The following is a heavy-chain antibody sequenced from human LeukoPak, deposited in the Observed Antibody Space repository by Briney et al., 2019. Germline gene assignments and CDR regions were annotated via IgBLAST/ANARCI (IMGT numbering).Heavy chain of an antibody. J-gene: IGHJ4*02. CDR3: ARVRIQAVGTPEG. CDR1: GLTFSSYS. D-gene: IGHD1-14*01. V-gene: IGHV3-21*01. CDR2: ISGSSYI. Sequence: SGRSLRLSCAASGLTFSSYSMNWVRQAPGKGLEWVSSISGSSYIYYADSVKGRFTISRDNAKNSLYLQMNSLRAEDTAVYYCARVRIQAVGTPEGWGPGTLVTVSS.